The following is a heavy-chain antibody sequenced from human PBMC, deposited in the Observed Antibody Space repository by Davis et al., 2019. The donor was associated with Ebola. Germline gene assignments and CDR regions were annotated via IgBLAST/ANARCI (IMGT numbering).Heavy chain of an antibody. CDR3: ARDYYYYGMDV. CDR2: IYYSGGSENT. V-gene: IGHV4-59*01. Sequence: SETLSLTCTVSGGSISIYFWSWIRQSPGKGLEWIGYIYYSGGSENTNFNPSLKSRVTISADTSKNQFSLKLSSVTAADTAVYYCARDYYYYGMDVWGQGTTVTVSS. CDR1: GGSISIYF. J-gene: IGHJ6*02.